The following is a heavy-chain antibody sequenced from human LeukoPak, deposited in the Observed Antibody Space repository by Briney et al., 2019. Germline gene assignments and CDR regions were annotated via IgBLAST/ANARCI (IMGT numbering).Heavy chain of an antibody. CDR3: GDSGGSGSYYQYYYYYGMDV. D-gene: IGHD1-26*01. CDR1: GFTFSSYA. V-gene: IGHV3-23*01. J-gene: IGHJ6*02. Sequence: QPGGSLRLSCAASGFTFSSYAMSWVRQALGKGLEWVSAISGSGGSTYYADSVKGRFTISRDNSKNTLYLQMNSLRAEDTAVYYCGDSGGSGSYYQYYYYYGMDVWGQGTTVTVPS. CDR2: ISGSGGST.